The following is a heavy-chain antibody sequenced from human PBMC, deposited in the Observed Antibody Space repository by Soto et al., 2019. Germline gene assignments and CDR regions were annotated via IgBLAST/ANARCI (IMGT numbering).Heavy chain of an antibody. V-gene: IGHV1-8*03. CDR1: GYRFVEYG. Sequence: ASVKVCVKAAGYRFVEYGMHWVRQATGEGVEWMGWMNPNSGNTGYAQKFQGRVTITRNNSISTAYMELSSLRSEDTAVYYCARYARSGRESGVVIFVGFDPWGQGTLVTVSS. CDR2: MNPNSGNT. CDR3: ARYARSGRESGVVIFVGFDP. D-gene: IGHD3-3*01. J-gene: IGHJ5*02.